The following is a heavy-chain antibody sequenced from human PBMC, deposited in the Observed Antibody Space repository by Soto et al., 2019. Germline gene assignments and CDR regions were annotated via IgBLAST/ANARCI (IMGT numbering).Heavy chain of an antibody. CDR1: GLTFSVYS. D-gene: IGHD2-15*01. CDR3: AREDGRGPFDY. Sequence: EVQLLESGGGLVQPGGSLRLSCAGSGLTFSVYSMNWVRQAPGKGLEWVSGMSGTAGHTYYADSEKGRFTISRDSSKNRLYLTMNSLRAEDTALFYCAREDGRGPFDYRGQGTLVTVSS. V-gene: IGHV3-23*01. CDR2: MSGTAGHT. J-gene: IGHJ4*02.